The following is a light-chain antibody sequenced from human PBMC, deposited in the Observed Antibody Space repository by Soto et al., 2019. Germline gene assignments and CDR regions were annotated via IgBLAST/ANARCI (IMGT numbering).Light chain of an antibody. CDR1: QSVRSN. V-gene: IGKV3-15*01. CDR2: DAS. Sequence: EKVLTQSPVTLSVSPGERATLSFGASQSVRSNVDWYQQKPGKPPRLLIYDASTRATGIPSRFSGSGSGTEFTLTISSLKSEDFEVYYCQQYDNWPRTFGQGTKVDIK. CDR3: QQYDNWPRT. J-gene: IGKJ1*01.